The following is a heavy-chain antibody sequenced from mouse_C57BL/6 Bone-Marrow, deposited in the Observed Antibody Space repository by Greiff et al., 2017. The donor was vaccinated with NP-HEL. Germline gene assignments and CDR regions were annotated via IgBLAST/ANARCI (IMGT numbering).Heavy chain of an antibody. Sequence: QVQLKQSGAELARPGASVKLSCKASGYTFTSYGISWVKQRTGQGLEWIGEIYPRSGNTYYNEKFKGKATLTADKSSSTAYMELRSLTSEDSAVYFCARDYDPYWYFDVWGTGTTVTVSS. CDR1: GYTFTSYG. D-gene: IGHD2-4*01. J-gene: IGHJ1*03. V-gene: IGHV1-81*01. CDR3: ARDYDPYWYFDV. CDR2: IYPRSGNT.